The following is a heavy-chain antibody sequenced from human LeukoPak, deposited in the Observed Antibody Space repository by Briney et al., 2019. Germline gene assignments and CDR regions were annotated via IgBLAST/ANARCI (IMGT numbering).Heavy chain of an antibody. CDR3: ARENAGGWYSYFDY. D-gene: IGHD6-19*01. V-gene: IGHV4-59*01. CDR2: IYYSGST. J-gene: IGHJ4*02. Sequence: TSETLSLTCTVSGGSISSYYWSWIRQPPGKGLEWIGYIYYSGSTNYNPSLKSRVTISVDTSKNQFSLKLSSVTAADTAVYYCARENAGGWYSYFDYWGQGTLVTVSS. CDR1: GGSISSYY.